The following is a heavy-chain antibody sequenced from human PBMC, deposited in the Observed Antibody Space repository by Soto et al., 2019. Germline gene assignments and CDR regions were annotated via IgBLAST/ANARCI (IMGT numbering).Heavy chain of an antibody. CDR1: FGSFSSGSYY. D-gene: IGHD6-13*01. V-gene: IGHV4-61*01. CDR3: ARGRSSNWNYYGMDV. J-gene: IGHJ6*02. Sequence: XAETLSLHCTGSFGSFSSGSYYWSCIRQPPGKGLEWIGYIYYSGSTNYNPSLKSRVTISVDTSKNQFSLKLSSVTAADTAVYYCARGRSSNWNYYGMDVWGQGTTVTVSS. CDR2: IYYSGST.